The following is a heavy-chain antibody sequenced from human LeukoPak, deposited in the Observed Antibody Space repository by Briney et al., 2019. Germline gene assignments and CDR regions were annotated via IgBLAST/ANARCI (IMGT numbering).Heavy chain of an antibody. Sequence: QSGGSLRLSCAASGFTFSDYYMSWVRQAPGKGLEWVANIKQDGSEKYYVDSVKGRFTISRDNAKNSLYLQMNSLRAEDTAVYYCARVGSGYCSSTSCPIDYWGQGTLVTVSS. D-gene: IGHD2-2*01. J-gene: IGHJ4*02. V-gene: IGHV3-7*01. CDR3: ARVGSGYCSSTSCPIDY. CDR1: GFTFSDYY. CDR2: IKQDGSEK.